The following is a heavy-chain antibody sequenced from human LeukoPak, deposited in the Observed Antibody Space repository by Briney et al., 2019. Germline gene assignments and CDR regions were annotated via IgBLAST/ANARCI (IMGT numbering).Heavy chain of an antibody. CDR3: AELGITMIGGV. CDR1: GFTFGSYE. Sequence: GGSLRLSCAASGFTFGSYEMNWVRQAPGKGLEWVSYISSSGSTIYYADSVKGRFTISRDNAKNSLYLQMNSLRAEDAAVYYCAELGITMIGGVWGKGTTVTISS. J-gene: IGHJ6*04. D-gene: IGHD3-10*02. V-gene: IGHV3-48*03. CDR2: ISSSGSTI.